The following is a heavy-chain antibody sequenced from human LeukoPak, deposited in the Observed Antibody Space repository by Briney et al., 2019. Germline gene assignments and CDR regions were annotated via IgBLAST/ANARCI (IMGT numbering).Heavy chain of an antibody. CDR1: GFTFSSYA. Sequence: GGSLRLSCAASGFTFSSYAMHWVRQAPGKGLEWVAVISYDGSNKYYADSVKGRFTTSRDNSKNTLYLQMNSLRAEDTAVYYCARISSPYYGMDVWGQGTTVTVSS. CDR3: ARISSPYYGMDV. V-gene: IGHV3-30-3*01. J-gene: IGHJ6*02. CDR2: ISYDGSNK.